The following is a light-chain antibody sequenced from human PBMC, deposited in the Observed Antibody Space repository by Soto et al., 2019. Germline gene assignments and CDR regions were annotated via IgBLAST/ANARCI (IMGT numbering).Light chain of an antibody. CDR2: LNSDGSH. CDR3: QTWGTGTPWV. V-gene: IGLV4-69*01. J-gene: IGLJ3*02. CDR1: SGHSNYA. Sequence: QPVLTQSPSASASLGASVKLTCTLSSGHSNYAIAWHQQQPEKGPRYLMKLNSDGSHSKGDGIPDRFSGSSSGAERYLTISRLQSEDEADYSCQTWGTGTPWVFGGGTKVTVL.